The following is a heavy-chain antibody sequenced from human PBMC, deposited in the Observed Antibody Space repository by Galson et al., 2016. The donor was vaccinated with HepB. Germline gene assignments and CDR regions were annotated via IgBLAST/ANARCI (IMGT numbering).Heavy chain of an antibody. CDR2: IYSGGST. J-gene: IGHJ4*02. Sequence: SLRLSCAASGLTFNNAWMTWVRQAPGKGLEWVSLIYSGGSTHYADPEKGRFTISRDSSKNTLYLQMNNLRAEDTAVYSGARSQISGVVNGPYWGQGTLVTVSS. D-gene: IGHD3-3*01. V-gene: IGHV3-66*01. CDR3: ARSQISGVVNGPY. CDR1: GLTFNNAW.